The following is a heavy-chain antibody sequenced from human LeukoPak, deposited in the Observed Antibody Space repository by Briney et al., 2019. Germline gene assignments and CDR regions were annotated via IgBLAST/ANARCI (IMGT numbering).Heavy chain of an antibody. D-gene: IGHD2-2*01. CDR3: AKRGNGERYCSGSNCHYYFDY. V-gene: IGHV3-23*01. Sequence: GGSLRLSCAASGFTFSTYAMTWVRQAPGKGLEWVSTIRGNGGSTYYADSVKGRFTISRDNSKNTLYLQMNSLRAEDTAVYYYAKRGNGERYCSGSNCHYYFDYWGQGTLVTVSS. CDR2: IRGNGGST. CDR1: GFTFSTYA. J-gene: IGHJ4*02.